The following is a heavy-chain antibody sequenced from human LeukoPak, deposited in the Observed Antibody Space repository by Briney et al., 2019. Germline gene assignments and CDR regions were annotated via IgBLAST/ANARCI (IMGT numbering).Heavy chain of an antibody. CDR2: ISSSSSYI. CDR3: ARESLGSSGYYRDY. CDR1: GFTFSSYS. V-gene: IGHV3-21*01. D-gene: IGHD3-22*01. J-gene: IGHJ4*02. Sequence: PGGSLRLSCAASGFTFSSYSMNWVRQAPGKGLEWVSSISSSSSYIYYADSVKGRFTISRDNANNALYLQMNSLRAEDTAVYYCARESLGSSGYYRDYWGQGTLVTVSS.